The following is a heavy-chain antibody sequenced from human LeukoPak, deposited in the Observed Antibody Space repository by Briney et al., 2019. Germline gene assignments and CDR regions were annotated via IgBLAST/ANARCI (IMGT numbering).Heavy chain of an antibody. Sequence: EASVKVSCKASGGTFSSYAISWVRQAPGQGLEWMGGIIPIFGTANYAQKFQGRVTITADESTSTAYMELSSLRSEDTAVYYCASALVDTAMELKGLFDYWGQGTLVTVSS. J-gene: IGHJ4*02. CDR1: GGTFSSYA. CDR3: ASALVDTAMELKGLFDY. V-gene: IGHV1-69*13. CDR2: IIPIFGTA. D-gene: IGHD5-18*01.